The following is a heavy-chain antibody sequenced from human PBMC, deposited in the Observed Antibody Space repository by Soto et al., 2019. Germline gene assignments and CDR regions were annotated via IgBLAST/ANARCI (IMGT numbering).Heavy chain of an antibody. CDR1: GFSLSTSGVA. Sequence: QITLKESGPTLVKPTQTLTLTCTFSGFSLSTSGVAVGWIRQPPGKALDWLALIYWDDDKRYSPSLKSRLTITKDTSKNQVILTVTNMDPVDTATYYCAHCRRDRGITTPSYWGQGTLVTVSS. J-gene: IGHJ4*02. CDR2: IYWDDDK. CDR3: AHCRRDRGITTPSY. D-gene: IGHD3-10*01. V-gene: IGHV2-5*02.